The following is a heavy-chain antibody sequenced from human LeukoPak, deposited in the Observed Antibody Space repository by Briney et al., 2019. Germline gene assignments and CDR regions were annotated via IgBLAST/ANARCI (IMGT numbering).Heavy chain of an antibody. Sequence: PGGSLRLSCAASGFTFSSYAMHWVRQAPGKGLEWVAVILHDGSNKQYADSVKGRFTISRDNSKNTLYLQINSLRAEDTAVYYCATLSGDSHGCDYWGLGTLVTVSS. CDR2: ILHDGSNK. J-gene: IGHJ4*02. D-gene: IGHD5-18*01. V-gene: IGHV3-30*03. CDR1: GFTFSSYA. CDR3: ATLSGDSHGCDY.